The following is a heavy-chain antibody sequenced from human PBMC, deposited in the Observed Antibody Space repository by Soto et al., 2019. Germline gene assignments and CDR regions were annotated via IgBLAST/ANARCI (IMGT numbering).Heavy chain of an antibody. CDR2: ICYSGST. CDR3: ARGKGYYDSSAFDI. D-gene: IGHD3-22*01. J-gene: IGHJ3*02. Sequence: PSETLSLTCTVSGDSIGDYYWSWIRQSPGKGLEWIGFICYSGSTNYNPSLKSRVTISVDTSKNQFSLKLTSVAAADTAVYYCARGKGYYDSSAFDIWGQGTMVTVSS. V-gene: IGHV4-59*13. CDR1: GDSIGDYY.